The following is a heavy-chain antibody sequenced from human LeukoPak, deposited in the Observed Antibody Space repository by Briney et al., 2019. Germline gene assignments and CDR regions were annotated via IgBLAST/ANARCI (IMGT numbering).Heavy chain of an antibody. J-gene: IGHJ4*02. D-gene: IGHD3-3*01. Sequence: GGSLRLSCAASGFTFSTYAMTWVRQAPGKGLEWDSTFSGSGINTYYADSVKGRFTISRDTSKNTLYLQMNSLRAEDTAIYYCAKEAHNFWSGYYYPYFDYWGQGTLVTVSS. CDR2: FSGSGINT. CDR1: GFTFSTYA. V-gene: IGHV3-23*01. CDR3: AKEAHNFWSGYYYPYFDY.